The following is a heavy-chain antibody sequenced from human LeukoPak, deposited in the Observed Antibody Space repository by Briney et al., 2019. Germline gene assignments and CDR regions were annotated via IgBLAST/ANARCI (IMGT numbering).Heavy chain of an antibody. J-gene: IGHJ4*02. CDR2: ISSSGTTI. V-gene: IGHV3-11*01. CDR1: GFTFSDYY. CDR3: ARDLFGMAYYFDY. Sequence: GGSLRLSCAASGFTFSDYYMSWIRQAPGKGLEWVSYISSSGTTIYYADSVKGRFTISRDNAKNSLYLQMNGLRAEDTAVYYCARDLFGMAYYFDYWSQGTLVTVSS. D-gene: IGHD3-16*01.